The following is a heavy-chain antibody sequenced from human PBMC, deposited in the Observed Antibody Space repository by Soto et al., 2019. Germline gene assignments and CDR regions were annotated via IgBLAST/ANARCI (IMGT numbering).Heavy chain of an antibody. CDR2: IMPVFRRP. Sequence: QVQLVQSGAEVKKPGSSVKVSCKASGGTFRTSAFSWVRQAPGQGLEWVGGIMPVFRRPKYAQNFQDRVTITAAVSTSTASMELNSLRSDDTAVYYCARDKDRLQLGGNYYFILDVWGQGTAVTVSS. J-gene: IGHJ6*02. D-gene: IGHD1-1*01. CDR1: GGTFRTSA. CDR3: ARDKDRLQLGGNYYFILDV. V-gene: IGHV1-69*12.